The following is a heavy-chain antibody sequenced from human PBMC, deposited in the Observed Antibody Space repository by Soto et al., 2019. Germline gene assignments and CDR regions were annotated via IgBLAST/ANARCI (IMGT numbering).Heavy chain of an antibody. CDR3: AKDTIEWSAPVWYYYGMDV. CDR2: IYPGDSDT. J-gene: IGHJ6*02. Sequence: GESLKISCKGSGYSFTSYWIGWVRQMPGKGLEWMGIIYPGDSDTRYSPSFQGQVTISADKSISTAYLQWSSLKASDTAVYYCAKDTIEWSAPVWYYYGMDVWGQGTTVTVSS. D-gene: IGHD3-3*01. V-gene: IGHV5-51*01. CDR1: GYSFTSYW.